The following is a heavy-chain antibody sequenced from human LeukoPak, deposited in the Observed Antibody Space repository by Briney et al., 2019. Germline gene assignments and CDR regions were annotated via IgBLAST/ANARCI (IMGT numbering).Heavy chain of an antibody. CDR2: ISGSGGST. CDR1: GFTFSSYA. D-gene: IGHD1-14*01. J-gene: IGHJ6*03. Sequence: ESGGSLRLSCAASGFTFSSYAMSWVRQAPGKGLEWVSAISGSGGSTYYADSVKGRFTISRDNSKNTLYLQMNSLRAEDTAVYYCANNAANHGGFYYYYYYMDVWGKGTTVTVSS. CDR3: ANNAANHGGFYYYYYYMDV. V-gene: IGHV3-23*01.